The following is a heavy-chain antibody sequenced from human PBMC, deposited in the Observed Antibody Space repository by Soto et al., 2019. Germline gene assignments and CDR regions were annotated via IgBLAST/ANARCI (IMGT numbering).Heavy chain of an antibody. CDR3: AREDCSRTSCYGVDY. CDR1: GYTFSTYG. V-gene: IGHV1-18*01. J-gene: IGHJ4*02. CDR2: ISTYNGDT. D-gene: IGHD2-2*01. Sequence: QVQLVQSGTEVKKPGASVKVSCRASGYTFSTYGISWVRQAPGHGPEWMGWISTYNGDTKYAEKVQGRVTMTTDTSTTTAYMELRSLISDDTAVYYCAREDCSRTSCYGVDYWGQGTLVTVSS.